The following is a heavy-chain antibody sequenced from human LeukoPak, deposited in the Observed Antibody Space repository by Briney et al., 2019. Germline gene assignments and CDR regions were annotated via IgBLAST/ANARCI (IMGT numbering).Heavy chain of an antibody. V-gene: IGHV4-59*08. D-gene: IGHD6-13*01. CDR3: ARHRALRIAAAGTRYYYYGMDV. Sequence: SETLSLTCTVSGGSISSYYWSWIRQPPGKGLEWIGYIYYSGSTNYNPSLKSRVTISVDTSKNQFSLKLSSVTAADTTVYYCARHRALRIAAAGTRYYYYGMDVWGQGTTVTVSS. CDR2: IYYSGST. CDR1: GGSISSYY. J-gene: IGHJ6*02.